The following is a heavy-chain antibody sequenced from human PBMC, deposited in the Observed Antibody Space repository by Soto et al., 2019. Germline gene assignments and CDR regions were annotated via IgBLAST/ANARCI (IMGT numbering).Heavy chain of an antibody. J-gene: IGHJ3*01. D-gene: IGHD3-9*01. CDR3: ANPGGFYF. CDR1: GFTFSSSG. Sequence: EGQLLQSGGGLVQPGESLRVSCAASGFTFSSSGMSWVRQAPGKGLEWVSSISVRGDYRYYADSVKGRFTISRDNSKNTLYLPMNSLTAEDTAVYYWANPGGFYFWGQGTMVAVSS. CDR2: ISVRGDYR. V-gene: IGHV3-23*01.